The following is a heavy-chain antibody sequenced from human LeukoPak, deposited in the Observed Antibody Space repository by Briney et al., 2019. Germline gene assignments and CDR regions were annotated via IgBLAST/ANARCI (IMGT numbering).Heavy chain of an antibody. D-gene: IGHD1-20*01. CDR2: FDPEDGET. V-gene: IGHV1-24*01. Sequence: GASEKVSCKVSGYTLTELSMHWVRQAPGKGLEWMGGFDPEDGETIYAQKFQGRVTMTEDTSTDTAYMELSSLRSEDTAVYYCATGTNWTPNFDLWGRGTLVTVSS. CDR3: ATGTNWTPNFDL. CDR1: GYTLTELS. J-gene: IGHJ2*01.